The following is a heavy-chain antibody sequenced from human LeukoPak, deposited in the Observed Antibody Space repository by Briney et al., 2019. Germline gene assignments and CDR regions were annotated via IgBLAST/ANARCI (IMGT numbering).Heavy chain of an antibody. CDR2: ISYDGSNK. D-gene: IGHD1-26*01. CDR3: AKGKYSDGPLVGEC. Sequence: PGRSLRLSCAASGFTFSTYGMHWVRQAPGKGLEWVAVISYDGSNKYYADSVKGRFTISRDSSKNTVYLQMNSLRAEDTAVYYCAKGKYSDGPLVGECWGQGTLVTVSS. V-gene: IGHV3-30*18. J-gene: IGHJ4*02. CDR1: GFTFSTYG.